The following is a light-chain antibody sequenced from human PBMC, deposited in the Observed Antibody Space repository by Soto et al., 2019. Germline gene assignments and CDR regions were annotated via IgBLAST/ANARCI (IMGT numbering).Light chain of an antibody. CDR2: GNS. Sequence: QSVLTQPPSVSGAPGQRVTISCTGSSSNIGAGYDVHWYQQLPGTAPKLLIYGNSNRPSGVSDRFSGSKSGTSASLALTGLQAEDEADYYCQSYDSMVSGSGVFGGGTKLTVL. J-gene: IGLJ2*01. CDR1: SSNIGAGYD. V-gene: IGLV1-40*01. CDR3: QSYDSMVSGSGV.